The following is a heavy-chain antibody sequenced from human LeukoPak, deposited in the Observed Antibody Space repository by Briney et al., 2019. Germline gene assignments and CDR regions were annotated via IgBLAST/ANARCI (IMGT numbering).Heavy chain of an antibody. CDR1: GFTFSSYW. J-gene: IGHJ4*02. V-gene: IGHV3-7*01. D-gene: IGHD3-22*01. Sequence: PGGSLRLSCAASGFTFSSYWMTWVRQAPGKGLEWVASINQDQNEIHYVDSVKGRFTISRDNAKNSLYLQMSSLRAEDTAVYFCASGTLLQHRKTVFSAFDYWGQGTLVTVSS. CDR3: ASGTLLQHRKTVFSAFDY. CDR2: INQDQNEI.